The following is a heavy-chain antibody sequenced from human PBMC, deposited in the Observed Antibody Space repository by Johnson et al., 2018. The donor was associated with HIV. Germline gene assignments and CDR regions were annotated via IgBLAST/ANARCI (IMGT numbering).Heavy chain of an antibody. CDR2: IYSGGST. J-gene: IGHJ3*02. CDR1: GFTVSSNY. Sequence: VQLVESGGGLIQPGGSLRLSCAASGFTVSSNYMSWVRQAPGKGLEWRSVIYSGGSTYYADSVKGRLTISRANSKNTLYLQMNSLRAEDTAVYYCAKDLFTEREDDVFDIWGQGTMVTVSS. V-gene: IGHV3-53*01. CDR3: AKDLFTEREDDVFDI. D-gene: IGHD1-26*01.